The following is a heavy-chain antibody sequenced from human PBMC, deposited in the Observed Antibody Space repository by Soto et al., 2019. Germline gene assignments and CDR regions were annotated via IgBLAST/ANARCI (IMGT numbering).Heavy chain of an antibody. J-gene: IGHJ6*02. CDR2: ISSSGSSI. D-gene: IGHD1-26*01. CDR1: GFTFSDYY. V-gene: IGHV3-11*01. Sequence: GGSLRLSCAASGFTFSDYYMSWIRQAPGKGLEWVSYISSSGSSIYYADSVKGRFTISRDNAKNTLYLQMNSLRAEDTAVYYCAKDKWELPHYYGMDVWGQGTTVTVSS. CDR3: AKDKWELPHYYGMDV.